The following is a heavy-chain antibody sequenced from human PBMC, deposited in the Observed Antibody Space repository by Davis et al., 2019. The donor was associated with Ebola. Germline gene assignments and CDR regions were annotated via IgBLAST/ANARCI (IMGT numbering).Heavy chain of an antibody. CDR3: ASPGWPYAVDAFDI. V-gene: IGHV1-18*01. D-gene: IGHD2-15*01. Sequence: ASVPVPCQASGYTFTSYGIRWVRQAPGQGLEWMGWISAYNGNTNYAQKLQGRVTMTTDTSTSTAYMELRSLRSDDTAVYYCASPGWPYAVDAFDIWGQGTMVTVSS. J-gene: IGHJ3*02. CDR2: ISAYNGNT. CDR1: GYTFTSYG.